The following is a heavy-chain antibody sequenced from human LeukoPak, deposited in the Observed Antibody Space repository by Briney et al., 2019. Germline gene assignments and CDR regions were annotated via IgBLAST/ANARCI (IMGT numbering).Heavy chain of an antibody. CDR2: ISSDGSST. CDR1: GFTFSRYW. CDR3: ATYSGAYSSGWPHY. D-gene: IGHD6-19*01. Sequence: PGGSLRLSCAASGFTFSRYWMRWVRQAPGKGLVWVSHISSDGSSTRYADSVKGRFTISRDNAKNTLYLQMSSLRAEDTAVHYCATYSGAYSSGWPHYWGQGTLVTVSS. J-gene: IGHJ4*02. V-gene: IGHV3-74*01.